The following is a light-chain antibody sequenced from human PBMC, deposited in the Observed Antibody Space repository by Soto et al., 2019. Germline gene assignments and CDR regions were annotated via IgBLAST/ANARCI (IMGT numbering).Light chain of an antibody. Sequence: EIVLTQSPGTLSLSPGERATLSCRASQSVSSRNLAWYQQKPGQAPRLLMYGASGRATGIPDRFSGSGSGTDFTLTISRLEPEDVAVYYCQQYYSSPYTFGQGTKVDIK. CDR3: QQYYSSPYT. J-gene: IGKJ2*01. CDR2: GAS. V-gene: IGKV3-20*01. CDR1: QSVSSRN.